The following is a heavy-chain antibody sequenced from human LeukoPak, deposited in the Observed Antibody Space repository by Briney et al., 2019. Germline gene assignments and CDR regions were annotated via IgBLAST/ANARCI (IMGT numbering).Heavy chain of an antibody. D-gene: IGHD3-22*01. J-gene: IGHJ4*02. Sequence: GASVKVSCKASGYTFSKYAISWVRQAPGQGLEWMGWISAYNGNTHYAQKLQGRVTMTTDTSTSTVYMELRSLRSDDTAVYYCARGSPPRRNYDSRGYYSYYFDYWGQGTLVTVSS. V-gene: IGHV1-18*01. CDR1: GYTFSKYA. CDR3: ARGSPPRRNYDSRGYYSYYFDY. CDR2: ISAYNGNT.